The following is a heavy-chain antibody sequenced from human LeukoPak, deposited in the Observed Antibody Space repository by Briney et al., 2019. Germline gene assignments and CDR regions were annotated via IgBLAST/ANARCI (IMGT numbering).Heavy chain of an antibody. CDR2: IIPILGIA. CDR1: GGTFSSYA. V-gene: IGHV1-69*04. CDR3: ARVSMRTKGSGLDPFDY. D-gene: IGHD3-16*01. Sequence: ASVKVSCKASGGTFSSYAISWVRQAPGQGLEWMGRIIPILGIANYAQKFQGRVTITADKSTSTAYMELSSLRPEDTAVYYCARVSMRTKGSGLDPFDYWGQGTLVTVSS. J-gene: IGHJ4*02.